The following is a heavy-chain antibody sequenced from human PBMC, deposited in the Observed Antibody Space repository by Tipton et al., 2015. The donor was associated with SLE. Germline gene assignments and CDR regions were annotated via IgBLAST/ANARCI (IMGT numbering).Heavy chain of an antibody. CDR1: GGSISNYY. J-gene: IGHJ2*01. Sequence: GLVKPSETLSLTCRVSGGSISNYYWGWIRQSAGKGLEWMGRFYPGGITSYNPSFKSRVTMSADTSKNQFSLKLNSVTAADTAVYYCARGVRIAVVKGWYFDLWGRGTLVTVSS. V-gene: IGHV4-4*07. D-gene: IGHD6-19*01. CDR3: ARGVRIAVVKGWYFDL. CDR2: FYPGGIT.